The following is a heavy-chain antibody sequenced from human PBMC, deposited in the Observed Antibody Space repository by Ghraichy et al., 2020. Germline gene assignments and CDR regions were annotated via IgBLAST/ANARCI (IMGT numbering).Heavy chain of an antibody. CDR1: GGSTSSNSYY. CDR2: VYYNGNT. V-gene: IGHV4-39*01. D-gene: IGHD6-19*01. CDR3: ARQSVIDSSGWLFDS. Sequence: SETLSLTCTVSGGSTSSNSYYWAWIRQPPGKGLEWIGSVYYNGNTYYNPSLKSRLTMSIDTSKNQFALKLSSVTAADTTVYYCARQSVIDSSGWLFDSWGQGSLVTVSS. J-gene: IGHJ4*02.